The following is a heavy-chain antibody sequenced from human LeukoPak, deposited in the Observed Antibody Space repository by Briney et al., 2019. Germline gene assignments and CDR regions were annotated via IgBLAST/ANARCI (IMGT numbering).Heavy chain of an antibody. Sequence: ATVKVSCKASGYSFTSNYIHWVRQAPGQGLEWMGMIYPRDGSTSYAQKFQGRVTMTRDTSTSTVHMELSGLRSEDTAVYYCARDQEAFDYWGQGTLVTVSS. CDR2: IYPRDGST. CDR1: GYSFTSNY. V-gene: IGHV1-46*01. J-gene: IGHJ4*02. CDR3: ARDQEAFDY.